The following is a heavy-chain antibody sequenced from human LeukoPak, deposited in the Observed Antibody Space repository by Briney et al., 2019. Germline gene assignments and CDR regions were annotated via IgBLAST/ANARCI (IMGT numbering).Heavy chain of an antibody. Sequence: SETLSLTCSVSGSSISSGYYWGWIRQPPGKWLEWFGLIFHSGSTYYSPSLKSQVTISVDTSNNQFSLKLSSVTAADTAVYYCARLTVTTGFDYWGQGTLVTVSS. D-gene: IGHD4-17*01. CDR2: IFHSGST. V-gene: IGHV4-38-2*01. CDR3: ARLTVTTGFDY. CDR1: GSSISSGYY. J-gene: IGHJ4*02.